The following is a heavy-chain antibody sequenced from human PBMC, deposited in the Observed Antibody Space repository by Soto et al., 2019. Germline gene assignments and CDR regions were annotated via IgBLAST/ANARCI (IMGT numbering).Heavy chain of an antibody. CDR3: ARVVPGAEAWFGP. J-gene: IGHJ5*02. V-gene: IGHV1-18*01. CDR1: GYTFSNYG. Sequence: QVQLVQSGGEVKRPGASVKVSCKTSGYTFSNYGITWVRQAPGQPLEWLGWISLYSDGTNYAQKFQGRVSMTTDTSTTTASMELRSLRSDDTAVYSCARVVPGAEAWFGPWGQGTLVTVYS. D-gene: IGHD2-2*01. CDR2: ISLYSDGT.